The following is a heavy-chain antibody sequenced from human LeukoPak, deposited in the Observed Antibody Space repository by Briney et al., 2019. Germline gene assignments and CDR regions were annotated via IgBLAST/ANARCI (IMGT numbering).Heavy chain of an antibody. D-gene: IGHD3-3*01. Sequence: PSQTLSLTCTVSGGSISSGSYYWSWIRQPAGKGLEWIGRIYTSGSTNYNPSLKSRVTISVDTSKNQFSLKLSSVTAADTAVYYCARVLYDYDSEYAFDIWGQGTMVTVSS. CDR3: ARVLYDYDSEYAFDI. J-gene: IGHJ3*02. V-gene: IGHV4-61*02. CDR1: GGSISSGSYY. CDR2: IYTSGST.